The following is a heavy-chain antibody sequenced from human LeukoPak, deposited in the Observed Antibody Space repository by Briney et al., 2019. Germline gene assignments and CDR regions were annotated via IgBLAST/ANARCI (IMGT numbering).Heavy chain of an antibody. CDR2: INPNSGGT. J-gene: IGHJ4*02. CDR1: GYTFTGYY. CDR3: ARRIAAAGHFDY. Sequence: ASVKVSCKASGYTFTGYYLYWVRQVPGQGLEWMGRINPNSGGTNYAQKFQGRVTMTRDTSISTAYMELSSLRSDDTAVFYCARRIAAAGHFDYWGQGTLVTVSS. D-gene: IGHD6-13*01. V-gene: IGHV1-2*06.